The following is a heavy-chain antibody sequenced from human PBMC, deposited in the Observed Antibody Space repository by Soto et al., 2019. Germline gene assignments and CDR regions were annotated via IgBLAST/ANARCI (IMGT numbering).Heavy chain of an antibody. CDR3: ASMEYSSSSGEY. J-gene: IGHJ4*02. V-gene: IGHV4-4*02. Sequence: SETLSLTCAVSGGSISSSNWWSWVRQPPGKGLEWIGEIYHSGSTNYNPSLKSRVTISVDKSKNQFSLKLSSVTAADTAVYYCASMEYSSSSGEYWGQGTLVTVS. CDR2: IYHSGST. CDR1: GGSISSSNW. D-gene: IGHD6-6*01.